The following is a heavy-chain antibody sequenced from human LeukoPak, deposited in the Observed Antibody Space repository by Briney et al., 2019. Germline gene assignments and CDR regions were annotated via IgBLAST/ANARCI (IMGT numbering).Heavy chain of an antibody. J-gene: IGHJ5*02. CDR1: GYSFTSYW. CDR2: IYPGDSDT. V-gene: IGHV5-51*01. CDR3: ARRPGYSSGWYNWFDP. Sequence: NHGESLKISCKGSGYSFTSYWIGWVRQMPGKGLEWMGIIYPGDSDTRYSPSFQGQVTISADKSISTAYLQWSSLKASDTAMYYCARRPGYSSGWYNWFDPWGQGTLVTVSS. D-gene: IGHD6-19*01.